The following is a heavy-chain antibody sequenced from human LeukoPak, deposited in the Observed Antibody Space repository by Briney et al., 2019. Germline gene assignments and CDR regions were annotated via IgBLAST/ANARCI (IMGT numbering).Heavy chain of an antibody. D-gene: IGHD1-14*01. J-gene: IGHJ5*02. CDR2: MSPINGNT. CDR3: ARNRGEGFDP. Sequence: GASVKVSCKASGYTFTSYDINWVRQAAGQGLEWMGWMSPINGNTGYAQKFQARVTMTRNTSISTAYMELSSLRSEDTAVYYCARNRGEGFDPWGQGTLVTVSS. CDR1: GYTFTSYD. V-gene: IGHV1-8*01.